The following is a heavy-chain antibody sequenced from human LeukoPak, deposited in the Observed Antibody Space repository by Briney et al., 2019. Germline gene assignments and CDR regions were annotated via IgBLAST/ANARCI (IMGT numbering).Heavy chain of an antibody. J-gene: IGHJ6*03. Sequence: ASVKVSCKASGYTFIDYYMHWVRQAPGQGLEWMGWINPNSGGTNYAQKFQGRVTMTRDTSISTAYMELSRLRSDDTAVYYCATAHSSSYTYYYYMDVWGKGTTVTVSS. V-gene: IGHV1-2*02. CDR1: GYTFIDYY. CDR2: INPNSGGT. CDR3: ATAHSSSYTYYYYMDV. D-gene: IGHD6-13*01.